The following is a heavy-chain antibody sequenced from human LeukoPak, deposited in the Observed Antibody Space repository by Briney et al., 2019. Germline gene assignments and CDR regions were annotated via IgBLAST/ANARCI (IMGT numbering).Heavy chain of an antibody. CDR1: GFTFSSYA. CDR2: ISSNGGST. CDR3: AREEYYYDSSGYRGYYFDY. D-gene: IGHD3-22*01. J-gene: IGHJ4*02. V-gene: IGHV3-64*01. Sequence: GGSLRLSCAASGFTFSSYAMHWVRQAPGKGLEYVSAISSNGGSTYYANSVKGRFTISRDNSKNTLYLQMGSLRAEDTAVYYCAREEYYYDSSGYRGYYFDYWGQGTLVTVSS.